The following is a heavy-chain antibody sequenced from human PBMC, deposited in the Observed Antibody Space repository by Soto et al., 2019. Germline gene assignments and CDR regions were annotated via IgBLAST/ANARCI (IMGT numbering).Heavy chain of an antibody. CDR3: ARDSYSYGQV. D-gene: IGHD5-18*01. CDR2: IGSHGNSV. J-gene: IGHJ4*02. CDR1: GLPFSSYT. V-gene: IGHV3-21*01. Sequence: EVHLVESGGGLVKPGGSLRLSCAASGLPFSSYTINWVSQAPGKGLEWVSAIGSHGNSVYYVASVKGRFNISRDNAKNSLSMDINSRRAEDTAVYYWARDSYSYGQVRGRGMLVAVSS.